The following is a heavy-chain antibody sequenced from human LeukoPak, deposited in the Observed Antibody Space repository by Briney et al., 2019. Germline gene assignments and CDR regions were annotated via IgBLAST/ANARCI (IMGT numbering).Heavy chain of an antibody. CDR2: INHSGST. V-gene: IGHV4-39*01. J-gene: IGHJ4*02. CDR1: GGSISSSSYY. D-gene: IGHD2-15*01. Sequence: PSETLSLTCTVSGGSISSSSYYWGWIRQPPGKGLEWIGEINHSGSTNYNPSLKSRVTISVDTSKNQFSLKLSSVTAADTAVYYCARFLYCSGGSCYLIDYWGQGTLVTVSS. CDR3: ARFLYCSGGSCYLIDY.